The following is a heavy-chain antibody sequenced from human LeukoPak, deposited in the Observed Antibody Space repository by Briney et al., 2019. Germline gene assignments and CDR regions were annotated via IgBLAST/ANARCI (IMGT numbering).Heavy chain of an antibody. CDR3: ASDQYSGYDWGRNY. D-gene: IGHD5-12*01. CDR1: GFTFDDHA. V-gene: IGHV3-9*01. J-gene: IGHJ4*02. CDR2: LSWNSGSI. Sequence: SLRLSCAASGFTFDDHAMHWVLQAPGKGLEWVSGLSWNSGSIDYADSVKGRLTISRDNAKNSLYLQMNSLRAEDTAVYYCASDQYSGYDWGRNYWGQGTLVTVSS.